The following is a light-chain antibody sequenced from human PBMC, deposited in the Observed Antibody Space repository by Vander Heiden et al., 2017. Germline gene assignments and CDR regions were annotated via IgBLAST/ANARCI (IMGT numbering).Light chain of an antibody. V-gene: IGKV6-21*01. Sequence: ILLTQSPDSQSVTPKEKVTITSRASQSIGISLHWNQQKPSQSPKLLIKYDSQSLSGSASTFSGSGCGTEFALTITTLEPEDAATSYCHQNSGFPHEYTFGQGTKVDIK. CDR1: QSIGIS. CDR2: YDS. J-gene: IGKJ2*01. CDR3: HQNSGFPHEYT.